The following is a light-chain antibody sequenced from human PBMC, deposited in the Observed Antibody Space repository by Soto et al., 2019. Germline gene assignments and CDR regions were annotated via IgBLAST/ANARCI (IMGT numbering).Light chain of an antibody. CDR3: QQSYSTPWT. Sequence: DIQLTQSPSSLSASVGDRVTITCRASQSISTNLKWYQQKPGKAPELLIYAASSLQSGVPSRFSGSGSGTDFTLTISSLQPEDFATYYSQQSYSTPWTFGQGTKVEIK. V-gene: IGKV1-39*01. J-gene: IGKJ1*01. CDR2: AAS. CDR1: QSISTN.